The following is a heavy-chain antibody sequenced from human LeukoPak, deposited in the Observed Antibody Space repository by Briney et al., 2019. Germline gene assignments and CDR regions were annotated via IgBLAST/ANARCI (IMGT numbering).Heavy chain of an antibody. CDR3: ARHVGLSVGVMADY. CDR1: GYSFSTYW. CDR2: IYPGDSDT. Sequence: GESLKISCKGSGYSFSTYWIGWVRQMPGKGLEWMGIIYPGDSDTRYSPSFQGQVVISADKSISTAYLQWRTLKASDTAMYYCARHVGLSVGVMADYWGQGTLVTVSS. J-gene: IGHJ4*02. D-gene: IGHD3-16*01. V-gene: IGHV5-51*01.